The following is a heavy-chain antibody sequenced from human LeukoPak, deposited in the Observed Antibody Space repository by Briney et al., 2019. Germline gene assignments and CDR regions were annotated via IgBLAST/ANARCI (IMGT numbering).Heavy chain of an antibody. V-gene: IGHV3-73*01. CDR3: ARVAYYYDSSGYPNY. Sequence: GGSLRLSCAASGFTFSGSAMHWVRQASGKGLEWVGRIRSKTHSYATAYAASVKGRFTISRDDSKNTAYLQMNSLKSEDTAVYYCARVAYYYDSSGYPNYWGQGTLVTVSS. CDR1: GFTFSGSA. CDR2: IRSKTHSYAT. J-gene: IGHJ4*02. D-gene: IGHD3-22*01.